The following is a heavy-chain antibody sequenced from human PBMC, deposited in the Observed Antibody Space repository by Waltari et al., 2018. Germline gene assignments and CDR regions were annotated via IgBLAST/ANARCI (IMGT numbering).Heavy chain of an antibody. V-gene: IGHV3-48*04. Sequence: EVQLVESGGGLVQPGGSLRLSCAASGFTFSSYSMNWVRQAPGKGREWVSYISSSSSTIYYADSVKGRFTISRDNAKNSLYLQMNSLRAEDTAVYYCARDGRATGEYWGQGTLVTVSS. CDR1: GFTFSSYS. J-gene: IGHJ4*02. CDR3: ARDGRATGEY. CDR2: ISSSSSTI. D-gene: IGHD1-26*01.